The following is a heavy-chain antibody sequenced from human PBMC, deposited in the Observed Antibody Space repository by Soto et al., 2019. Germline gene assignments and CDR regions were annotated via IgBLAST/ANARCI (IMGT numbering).Heavy chain of an antibody. CDR3: ARDPPDFNSGFDS. D-gene: IGHD6-19*01. CDR1: GDSVSNNGAT. J-gene: IGHJ4*02. CDR2: AYYRSRWQY. V-gene: IGHV6-1*01. Sequence: SQTLSLTCAICGDSVSNNGATWNWIRQSPSRGLEWLGRAYYRSRWQYDYAHSVRSRITINPDTSKNQFSLQLSSVTPEDTALYYCARDPPDFNSGFDSWGQGSLVTVSS.